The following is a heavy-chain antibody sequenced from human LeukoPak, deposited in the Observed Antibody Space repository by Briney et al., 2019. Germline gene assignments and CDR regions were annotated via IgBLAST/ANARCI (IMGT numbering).Heavy chain of an antibody. CDR1: GGSISSYY. J-gene: IGHJ4*02. CDR3: AKVAKYYYGSETYYFFEH. Sequence: PSETLSLTCTVSGGSISSYYWSWIRQPPGKGLEWVASINQDGTEKYYVDSVKGRFTISRDNAKNSLYLQMNSLRVEDTAVFYCAKVAKYYYGSETYYFFEHWGQGTPVTASS. D-gene: IGHD3-10*01. CDR2: INQDGTEK. V-gene: IGHV3-7*01.